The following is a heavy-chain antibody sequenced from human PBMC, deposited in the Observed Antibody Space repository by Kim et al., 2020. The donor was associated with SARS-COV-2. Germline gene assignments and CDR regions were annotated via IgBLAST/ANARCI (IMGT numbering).Heavy chain of an antibody. CDR2: ISGSGGST. V-gene: IGHV3-23*01. J-gene: IGHJ5*02. Sequence: GGSLRLSCAASGFTFSSYAMSWVRQAPGKGLEWVSAISGSGGSTYYADSVKGRFTISRDNSKNTLYLQMNSLRAEDTAVYYCAKWAQPYYDFWSGPNWFDPWGQGTLVTVSS. CDR1: GFTFSSYA. D-gene: IGHD3-3*01. CDR3: AKWAQPYYDFWSGPNWFDP.